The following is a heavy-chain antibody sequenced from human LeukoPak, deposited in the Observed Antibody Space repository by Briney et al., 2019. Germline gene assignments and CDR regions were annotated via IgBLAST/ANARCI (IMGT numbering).Heavy chain of an antibody. CDR2: IYYSGST. Sequence: PSETLSLTCTVSGGSISSSSYYWGWIRQPPGKGLEWIGSIYYSGSTYYTPSLKSRVTISVDTSKNQFSLKLSSVTAADTAVYYCARGSDFWSGYFDYWGQGTLVTVSS. CDR1: GGSISSSSYY. D-gene: IGHD3-3*01. J-gene: IGHJ4*02. CDR3: ARGSDFWSGYFDY. V-gene: IGHV4-39*01.